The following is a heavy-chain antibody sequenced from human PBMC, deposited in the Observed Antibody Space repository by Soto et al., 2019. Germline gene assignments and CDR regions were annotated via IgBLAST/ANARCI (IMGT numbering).Heavy chain of an antibody. CDR2: ISGSGGST. J-gene: IGHJ6*02. CDR3: AKDESVFGIVVVPAAISGPLDV. V-gene: IGHV3-23*01. CDR1: GFTFSSYA. Sequence: GGSLRLSCAASGFTFSSYAMSWVRQAPGKGLEWVSAISGSGGSTYYADSVKGRFTISRDNSKNTLYLQMNSLRAEDTAVYYCAKDESVFGIVVVPAAISGPLDVWGQGTTVTVSS. D-gene: IGHD2-2*01.